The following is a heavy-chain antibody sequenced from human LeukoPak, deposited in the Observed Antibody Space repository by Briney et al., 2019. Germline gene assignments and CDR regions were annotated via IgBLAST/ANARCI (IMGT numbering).Heavy chain of an antibody. J-gene: IGHJ5*02. CDR3: ARSRQASGLFSS. CDR1: GYAIISGGFS. D-gene: IGHD3-10*01. Sequence: SETLSLTCTVSGYAIISGGFSWNWIRQPPGKGLEWIGCIYDRGPAHFNPSLKSRFTISVDRPKNQFFLNVTSLTAADTAVYYCARSRQASGLFSSWGQGTLVVVSS. V-gene: IGHV4-30-2*01. CDR2: IYDRGPA.